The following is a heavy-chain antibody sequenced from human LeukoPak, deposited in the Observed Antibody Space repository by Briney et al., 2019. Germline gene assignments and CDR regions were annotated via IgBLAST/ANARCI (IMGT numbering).Heavy chain of an antibody. CDR3: ARDTKYAFDN. D-gene: IGHD2-2*01. J-gene: IGHJ4*02. V-gene: IGHV3-48*01. CDR2: IGISSGNT. CDR1: GFTFSSYS. Sequence: PGGSLRLSCAASGFTFSSYSMNWVRQAPGKGLEWISHIGISSGNTKYADSVKGRFTISGDKAKNSVYLQMNSLRVEDTAVYYCARDTKYAFDNWGQGTLVTVSS.